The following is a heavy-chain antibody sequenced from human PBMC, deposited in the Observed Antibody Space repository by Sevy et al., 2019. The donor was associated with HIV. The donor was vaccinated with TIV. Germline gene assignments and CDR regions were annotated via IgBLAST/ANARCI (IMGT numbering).Heavy chain of an antibody. CDR1: GGTFSSYA. D-gene: IGHD6-19*01. J-gene: IGHJ4*02. Sequence: ASVKVSCKASGGTFSSYAISWVRQAPGQGLEWMGGIIPIFGTANYAQKFQGRVTITADESRSTAYMELSSLRSEDTAVYYCATPGPENSSGWYEGFDYWGQGTLVTVSS. V-gene: IGHV1-69*13. CDR3: ATPGPENSSGWYEGFDY. CDR2: IIPIFGTA.